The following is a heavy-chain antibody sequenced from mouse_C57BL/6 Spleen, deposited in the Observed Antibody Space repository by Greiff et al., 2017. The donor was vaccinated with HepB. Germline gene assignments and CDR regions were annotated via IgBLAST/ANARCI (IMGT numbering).Heavy chain of an antibody. CDR2: IYPGDGDT. CDR3: ARPLIYYGNFDY. V-gene: IGHV1-82*01. J-gene: IGHJ2*01. D-gene: IGHD2-1*01. Sequence: VQRVESGPELVKPGASVKISCKASGYAFSSSWMNWVKQRPGKGLEWIGRIYPGDGDTNYNGKFKGKATLTADKSSSTAYMQLSSLTSEDSAVYFCARPLIYYGNFDYWGQGTTLTVSS. CDR1: GYAFSSSW.